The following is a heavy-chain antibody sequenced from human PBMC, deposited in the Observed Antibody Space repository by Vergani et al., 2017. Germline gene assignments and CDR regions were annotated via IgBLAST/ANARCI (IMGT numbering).Heavy chain of an antibody. CDR2: ISSSSSYI. Sequence: EVQLVESGGGLVQPGGSLTLSCAASGFTFSSYSMNWVRQAPGKGLEWVSSISSSSSYIYYADSVKGRFTISRDNSKDTLYLQMNSLRVEDTAIYYCAKARDPNCKGGNCYSYYYGLDLWGQGTTVTVSS. J-gene: IGHJ6*02. D-gene: IGHD2-21*01. V-gene: IGHV3-21*01. CDR1: GFTFSSYS. CDR3: AKARDPNCKGGNCYSYYYGLDL.